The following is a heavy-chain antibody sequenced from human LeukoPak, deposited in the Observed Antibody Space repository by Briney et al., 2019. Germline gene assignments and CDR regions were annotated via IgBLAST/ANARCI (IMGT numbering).Heavy chain of an antibody. CDR1: GYTFTDFF. Sequence: ASVKVSCKASGYTFTDFFIHWVRQAPGQGLEWMGWINPNTGGTNYAETYQDRVTMTRDTPITTAYMELSSLRSDDTAVYYCAREKEAEGELDLWGQGTLVTVSS. CDR2: INPNTGGT. J-gene: IGHJ5*02. V-gene: IGHV1-2*02. CDR3: AREKEAEGELDL. D-gene: IGHD1-26*01.